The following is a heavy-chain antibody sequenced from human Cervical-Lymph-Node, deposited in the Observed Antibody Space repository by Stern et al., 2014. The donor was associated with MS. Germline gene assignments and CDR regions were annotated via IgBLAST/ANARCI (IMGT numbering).Heavy chain of an antibody. CDR2: ISFVGSNE. J-gene: IGHJ6*02. V-gene: IGHV3-30*03. Sequence: VQLVASGGGVVQPGRSLRLSCAVSGFSLNSLGMHWVRQAPGKGLEWVAVISFVGSNERYGDSVKGRFSISRDISNNTLYLQMNSLRPEDTAVYYCLGVGDAMHVWGQGTTVIVSS. CDR1: GFSLNSLG. CDR3: LGVGDAMHV.